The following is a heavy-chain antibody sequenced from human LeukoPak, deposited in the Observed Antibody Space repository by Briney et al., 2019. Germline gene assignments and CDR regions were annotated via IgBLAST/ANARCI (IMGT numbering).Heavy chain of an antibody. CDR2: ISYDGSNK. CDR3: ARDSYDFWSGLLDY. J-gene: IGHJ4*02. D-gene: IGHD3-3*01. V-gene: IGHV3-30*01. CDR1: GFTFSSYA. Sequence: PGRSLRLSCAASGFTFSSYAMHWVRQAPGKGLEWVAVISYDGSNKYYADSVKGRFTISRDNSKNTLYLQMNSLRAEDTAVYYCARDSYDFWSGLLDYWGQGTLVTVSS.